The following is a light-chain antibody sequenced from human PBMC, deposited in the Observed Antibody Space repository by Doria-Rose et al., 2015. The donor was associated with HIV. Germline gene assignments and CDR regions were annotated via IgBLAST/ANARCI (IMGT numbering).Light chain of an antibody. V-gene: IGLV1-51*01. Sequence: QRVTISCSGSSSNIGANYVSWYQHLPGTAPKLLIYDNDKRPSGIPDRFSGAKSGTSATLGITGLQTGDEADYYCATWDSSLSAGVFGGGTKLTVL. CDR3: ATWDSSLSAGV. CDR1: SSNIGANY. J-gene: IGLJ3*02. CDR2: DND.